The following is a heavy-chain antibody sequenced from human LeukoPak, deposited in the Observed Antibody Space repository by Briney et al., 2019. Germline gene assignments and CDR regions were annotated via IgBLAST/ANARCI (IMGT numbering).Heavy chain of an antibody. Sequence: PGGSLRLSCAASGFTFSSYAMSWVRQAPGKGLEWVSAISGSGGSTYYADSVKGRFTISRDNSKNTLYLQMNSLRAEDTAVYYCAKYHTQELWFGELDWYFDLWGRGTLVTVSS. V-gene: IGHV3-23*01. CDR1: GFTFSSYA. J-gene: IGHJ2*01. D-gene: IGHD3-10*01. CDR2: ISGSGGST. CDR3: AKYHTQELWFGELDWYFDL.